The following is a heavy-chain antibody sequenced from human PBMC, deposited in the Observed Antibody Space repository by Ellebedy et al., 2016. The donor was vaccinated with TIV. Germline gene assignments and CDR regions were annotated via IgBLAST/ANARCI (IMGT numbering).Heavy chain of an antibody. D-gene: IGHD1-26*01. Sequence: GESLKISXAASGFTFDDYTMHWIRQAPGKGLEWVSLISCDGSSTYYADSVRGRFTISRDNSRNSLYLQMNSLRTEDTALYYCAKSGGSSESTAGAFDYWGQGTLVTVSS. CDR1: GFTFDDYT. V-gene: IGHV3-43*01. CDR3: AKSGGSSESTAGAFDY. J-gene: IGHJ4*02. CDR2: ISCDGSST.